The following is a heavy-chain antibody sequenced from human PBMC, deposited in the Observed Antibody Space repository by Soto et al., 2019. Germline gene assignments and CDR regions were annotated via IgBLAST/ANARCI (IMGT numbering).Heavy chain of an antibody. V-gene: IGHV3-23*01. Sequence: EVQLLESGGGLVQPGGSLRLSCAASGFTFSSYAMTWVRQAPGKGLEWVSALSGNSGTTYSADSVNGRFTISRDNSRNTLYLQMSSLRAEDTALYYCAKGSKFTIFSANDFWGQGTMVTVSS. CDR1: GFTFSSYA. J-gene: IGHJ4*02. CDR3: AKGSKFTIFSANDF. D-gene: IGHD3-3*01. CDR2: LSGNSGTT.